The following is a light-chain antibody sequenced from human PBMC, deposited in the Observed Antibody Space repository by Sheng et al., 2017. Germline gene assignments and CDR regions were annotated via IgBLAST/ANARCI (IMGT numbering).Light chain of an antibody. CDR2: QDN. CDR1: KLGDKY. CDR3: QAWDSSTGV. Sequence: SYELTQPPSVSVSPGQTASITCSGDKLGDKYVCWYQQKPGQSPVLLIYQDNKRPSGIPERFSGSNSGNTATLTISGTQAMDEADYHCQAWDSSTGVFGTGTKVTVL. J-gene: IGLJ1*01. V-gene: IGLV3-1*01.